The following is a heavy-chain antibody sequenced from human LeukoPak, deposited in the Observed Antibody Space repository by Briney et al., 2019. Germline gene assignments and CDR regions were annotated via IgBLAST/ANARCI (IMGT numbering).Heavy chain of an antibody. Sequence: SVKVSCKASGGTFSSYTISWVRQAPGQGLEWMGGIIPIFGTANYAQKFQGRVTITADESTSTAYMELSSLRSEDTAVYYCARDPAREGGDFDPWGQGTLVTVSS. CDR2: IIPIFGTA. D-gene: IGHD2-21*02. CDR1: GGTFSSYT. CDR3: ARDPAREGGDFDP. J-gene: IGHJ5*02. V-gene: IGHV1-69*01.